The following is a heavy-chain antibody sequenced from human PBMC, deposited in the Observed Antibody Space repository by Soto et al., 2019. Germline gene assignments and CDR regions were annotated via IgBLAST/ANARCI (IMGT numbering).Heavy chain of an antibody. CDR1: GYTFTSYD. Sequence: ASVKVSCKASGYTFTSYDINWARQATGQGLEWMGWMNPNSGNTGYAQKFQGRVTMTRNTSISTAYMELSSLRSEDTAVYYCARTGEGTNGVCYSYYYMDVWGKGTTVTV. D-gene: IGHD2-8*01. J-gene: IGHJ6*03. V-gene: IGHV1-8*01. CDR2: MNPNSGNT. CDR3: ARTGEGTNGVCYSYYYMDV.